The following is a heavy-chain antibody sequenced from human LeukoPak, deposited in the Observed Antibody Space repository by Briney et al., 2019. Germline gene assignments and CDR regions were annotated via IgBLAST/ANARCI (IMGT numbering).Heavy chain of an antibody. V-gene: IGHV4-30-2*01. CDR1: GGSISSGGYS. J-gene: IGHJ3*01. CDR3: ARDASPYGDRAFDV. Sequence: PSQTLSLTCAVSGGSISSGGYSWSWLRQPPGQGLEWIGYIYHSGSTYYNPSLKSRVTISVDRSKNQFSLKLSSVTAADTAVYYCARDASPYGDRAFDVWGQGTMVTVSS. CDR2: IYHSGST. D-gene: IGHD4-17*01.